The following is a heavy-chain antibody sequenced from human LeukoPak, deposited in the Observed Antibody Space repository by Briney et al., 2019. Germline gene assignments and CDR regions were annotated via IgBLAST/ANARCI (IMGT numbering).Heavy chain of an antibody. D-gene: IGHD1-7*01. V-gene: IGHV3-13*01. CDR2: IDTAGDT. Sequence: GGSLRLSCAASGFTFSSYDMHWVRQATGKGLEWVSAIDTAGDTYYPGSVKGRFTISRENAKNSLYLQMNSLRAEDTAVYYCAKDPSYKWNCLTYWGQGTLVTVSS. CDR3: AKDPSYKWNCLTY. CDR1: GFTFSSYD. J-gene: IGHJ4*02.